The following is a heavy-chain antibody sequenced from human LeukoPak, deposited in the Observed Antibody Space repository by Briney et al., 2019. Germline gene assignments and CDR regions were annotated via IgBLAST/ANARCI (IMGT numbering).Heavy chain of an antibody. D-gene: IGHD3-22*01. CDR2: IRYDGSDK. CDR3: AKDQSSGYYYVGSFNY. CDR1: GFTFSSYG. V-gene: IGHV3-30*02. Sequence: GGSLRLSCTTSGFTFSSYGMHWVRQAPGKGLEWVAFIRYDGSDKYYADSVKGRFTISRDNSKNTLYLQMNSLRAEDTAVYYCAKDQSSGYYYVGSFNYWGQGTLVTVSS. J-gene: IGHJ4*02.